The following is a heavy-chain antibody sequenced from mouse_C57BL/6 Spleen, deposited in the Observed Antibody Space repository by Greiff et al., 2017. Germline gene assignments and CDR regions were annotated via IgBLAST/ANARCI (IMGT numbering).Heavy chain of an antibody. CDR3: GRNGGFYGLDF. CDR2: IWSGGST. CDR1: GFSLTSYG. J-gene: IGHJ4*01. V-gene: IGHV2-2*01. D-gene: IGHD1-1*02. Sequence: QVQLQQSGPGLVQPSQSLSITCTVSGFSLTSYGVHWVRQSPGKGLEWLGVIWSGGSTDYNAAFISRLSISKDNSKSQVFFKKDSLQADDTAIYYCGRNGGFYGLDFWGQGTSVTVSS.